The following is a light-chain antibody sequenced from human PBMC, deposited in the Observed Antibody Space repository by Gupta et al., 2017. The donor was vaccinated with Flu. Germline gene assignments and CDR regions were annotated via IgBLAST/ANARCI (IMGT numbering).Light chain of an antibody. CDR3: KQYGSSPWT. CDR1: QSVRSSY. Sequence: IALTQSPGTLSLSSGERATISCRASQSVRSSYLSWYQQKSGQAPRLLIYGASSRATGIPDRFSGSGSGTDFTLTISRLEPEDFAVYYCKQYGSSPWTFGQGTKVEIK. V-gene: IGKV3-20*01. J-gene: IGKJ1*01. CDR2: GAS.